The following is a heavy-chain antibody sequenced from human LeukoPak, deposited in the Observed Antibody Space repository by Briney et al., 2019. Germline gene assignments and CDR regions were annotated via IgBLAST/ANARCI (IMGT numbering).Heavy chain of an antibody. D-gene: IGHD3-10*01. V-gene: IGHV1-18*01. Sequence: ASVKVSCKASGYTFTSYGINWVRQAPGQGLEWMGWISAYNSNTHYAQKLQGRVTMTTDTSTSTAYMEVRSLRSDDTAVYYCARVYGSGSSSPFDYWGQGTLVTVSS. CDR2: ISAYNSNT. CDR3: ARVYGSGSSSPFDY. J-gene: IGHJ4*02. CDR1: GYTFTSYG.